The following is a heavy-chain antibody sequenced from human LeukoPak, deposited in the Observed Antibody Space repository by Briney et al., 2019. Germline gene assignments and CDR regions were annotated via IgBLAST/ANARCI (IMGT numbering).Heavy chain of an antibody. J-gene: IGHJ4*02. CDR3: ARDLPRSGGADHPY. CDR1: GYTFTGYY. CDR2: INPNSGGT. D-gene: IGHD3-16*01. Sequence: ASVKVSCKASGYTFTGYYMHWVRQAPGQGLEWMGWINPNSGGTNYAQKFQGRVTMTRDTSTSTAYMELSRLRSDDTAVYYCARDLPRSGGADHPYWGQGTLVTVSS. V-gene: IGHV1-2*02.